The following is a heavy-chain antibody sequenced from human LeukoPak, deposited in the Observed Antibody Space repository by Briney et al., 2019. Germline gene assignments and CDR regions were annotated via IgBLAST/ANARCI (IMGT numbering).Heavy chain of an antibody. V-gene: IGHV4-61*01. D-gene: IGHD2-2*02. Sequence: SETLSLTCTVSGGPVSSGSYYWSWIRQPPGKGLEWIGYIYYSGSTNYNPSLKSRVTISVDTSKNQFSLKLSSVTAADTAVYYCARGGVVPAAIEIGFDYWGQGTLVTVSS. CDR2: IYYSGST. J-gene: IGHJ4*02. CDR3: ARGGVVPAAIEIGFDY. CDR1: GGPVSSGSYY.